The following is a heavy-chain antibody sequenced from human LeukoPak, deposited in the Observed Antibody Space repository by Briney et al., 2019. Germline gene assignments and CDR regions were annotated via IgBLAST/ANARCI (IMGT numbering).Heavy chain of an antibody. Sequence: PGGSLRLSCAASGFTFSSYAMHWVRQAPGKGLEWVAVISYDGSNKYYADSVKGRFTISRDNSKNTLYLQMNSLRAEDTAVYYCARFFPGGTARLLDPEIAAAGPFDYWGQGTLVTVSS. D-gene: IGHD6-13*01. V-gene: IGHV3-30-3*01. J-gene: IGHJ4*02. CDR2: ISYDGSNK. CDR3: ARFFPGGTARLLDPEIAAAGPFDY. CDR1: GFTFSSYA.